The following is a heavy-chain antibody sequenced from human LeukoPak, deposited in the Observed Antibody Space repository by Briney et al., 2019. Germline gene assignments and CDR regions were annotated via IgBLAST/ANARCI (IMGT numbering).Heavy chain of an antibody. Sequence: TGGSLRLSCAASGFTFSTYNMNWVRQAPGKGLEWVSYISSSSSTIYYADSVKGRFTISRDNAKNSLYLQMNSLRAEDTAVYYCARGPPYYDILTGPDYWGQGTLVTVSS. J-gene: IGHJ4*02. V-gene: IGHV3-48*01. D-gene: IGHD3-9*01. CDR1: GFTFSTYN. CDR2: ISSSSSTI. CDR3: ARGPPYYDILTGPDY.